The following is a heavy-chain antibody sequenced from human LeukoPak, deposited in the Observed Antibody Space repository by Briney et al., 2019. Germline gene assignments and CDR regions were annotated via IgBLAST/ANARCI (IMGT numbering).Heavy chain of an antibody. CDR1: GYTFASYD. Sequence: GASVKVSCKASGYTFASYDINWVRQATGQGLEWMGWMNPNSGNTGYAQKFQGRVTMTRNTSISTAYMELSSLRSEDTAVYYCARGIYCGGDCYFYYWGQGTLVTVSS. V-gene: IGHV1-8*01. CDR2: MNPNSGNT. D-gene: IGHD2-21*02. CDR3: ARGIYCGGDCYFYY. J-gene: IGHJ4*02.